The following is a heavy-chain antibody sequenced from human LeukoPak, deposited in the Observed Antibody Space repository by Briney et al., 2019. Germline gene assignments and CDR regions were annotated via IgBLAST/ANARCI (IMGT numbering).Heavy chain of an antibody. Sequence: GGSLRLSCAASGFTFSSYWMSWVRQAPGKGLEWVANIKQDGSEKYYVDSVKGRFTISRDNAKNSLYLQMNSLRAEDTAVYYCARAPHYYDTNGRRGNRFDYWGRGTLVTVSS. CDR1: GFTFSSYW. D-gene: IGHD3-22*01. CDR2: IKQDGSEK. V-gene: IGHV3-7*04. J-gene: IGHJ4*02. CDR3: ARAPHYYDTNGRRGNRFDY.